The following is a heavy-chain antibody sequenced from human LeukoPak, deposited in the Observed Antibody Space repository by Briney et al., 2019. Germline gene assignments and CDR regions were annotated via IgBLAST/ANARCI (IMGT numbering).Heavy chain of an antibody. Sequence: SGALSLTRAVSGGFISSSNWRSWVRPPPGKGLEWIGEIYHSGSTNYNPSLKSRVTISVDKSKNQFSLKLDSVTAADTAVYFCARDYDSRASSWGQGTLVAVSS. V-gene: IGHV4-4*02. CDR3: ARDYDSRASS. CDR1: GGFISSSNW. J-gene: IGHJ5*02. D-gene: IGHD3-22*01. CDR2: IYHSGST.